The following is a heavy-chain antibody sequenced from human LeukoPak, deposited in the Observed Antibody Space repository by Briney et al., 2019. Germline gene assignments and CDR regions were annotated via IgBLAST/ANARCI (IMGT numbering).Heavy chain of an antibody. D-gene: IGHD1-7*01. J-gene: IGHJ4*02. CDR3: ARGDDWNYARFDY. V-gene: IGHV1-69*05. CDR2: IIPIFGTA. CDR1: GGAFSRYA. Sequence: SVKVSCKASGGAFSRYAISWVRQAPGQGLEWVGGIIPIFGTANYAQKCQRRVTNTTDETTSTAYMELSSLRSEDTAVYYCARGDDWNYARFDYWGQGTLVTVSS.